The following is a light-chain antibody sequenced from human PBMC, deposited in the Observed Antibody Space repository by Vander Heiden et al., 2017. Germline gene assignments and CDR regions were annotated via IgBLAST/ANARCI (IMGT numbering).Light chain of an antibody. CDR3: QQSDSTPQT. CDR2: AAS. J-gene: IGKJ3*01. V-gene: IGKV1-39*01. Sequence: DIKMTQSLSSLSASVGDRVTITCRASQSISSYLNWYQQKPGKAPKLLIYAASSLQGGVPSRFSGSASGTDFTLTISNLQPEDFATYYCQQSDSTPQTFGHGTKVDIK. CDR1: QSISSY.